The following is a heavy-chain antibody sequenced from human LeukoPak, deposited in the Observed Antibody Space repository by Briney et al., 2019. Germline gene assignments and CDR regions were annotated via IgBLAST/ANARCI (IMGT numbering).Heavy chain of an antibody. CDR1: GFTFSNYW. CDR3: VREDPPATANY. D-gene: IGHD2-21*02. V-gene: IGHV3-7*03. J-gene: IGHJ4*02. CDR2: IKQDGSEI. Sequence: PGGSLRLSCAASGFTFSNYWMSWVRQAPGKELEWVANIKQDGSEIYYVDSVKGRFTISRDNAKNSLYLQMNSLRAEDTAVYYCVREDPPATANYWGQETLVTISS.